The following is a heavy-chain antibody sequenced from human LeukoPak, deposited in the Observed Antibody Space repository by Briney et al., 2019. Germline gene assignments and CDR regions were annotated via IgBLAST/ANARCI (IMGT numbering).Heavy chain of an antibody. V-gene: IGHV4-39*07. CDR3: ARDQSIAAAGNFDY. CDR1: GGSISSSSYY. D-gene: IGHD6-13*01. J-gene: IGHJ4*02. CDR2: IYYSGST. Sequence: SETLSLTCTVSGGSISSSSYYWGWIRQPPGKGLEWIGSIYYSGSTYYNPSLNSRVTISVDTSKNHFSLKVNSVTAADTALYYCARDQSIAAAGNFDYWGQGTLVTVSS.